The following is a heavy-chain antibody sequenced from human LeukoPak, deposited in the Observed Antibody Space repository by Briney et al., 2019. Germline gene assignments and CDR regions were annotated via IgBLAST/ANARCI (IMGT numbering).Heavy chain of an antibody. Sequence: GASVKVSCKASGGTFSSYAISWVRQATGQGLEWMGWMNPNSGNTGYARKFQGRITITRNTSISTAYMELSSLRSEDTAVYYCARGVNSDYWGQGTLVTVSS. CDR2: MNPNSGNT. D-gene: IGHD5-24*01. J-gene: IGHJ4*02. CDR3: ARGVNSDY. V-gene: IGHV1-8*03. CDR1: GGTFSSYA.